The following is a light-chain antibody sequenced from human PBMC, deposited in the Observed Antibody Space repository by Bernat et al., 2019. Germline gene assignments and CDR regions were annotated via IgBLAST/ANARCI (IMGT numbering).Light chain of an antibody. CDR3: QQRSNWDQV. CDR2: DAS. J-gene: IGKJ4*01. Sequence: EIVLTQSPATLSLSPGERATLSCRASQSVSSYLAWYQQKPGQAPRLLIYDASNRATGIPARFSGSGSGTDFTLTISSLEPEDFAVYYCQQRSNWDQVFGGGTKVGIK. V-gene: IGKV3-11*01. CDR1: QSVSSY.